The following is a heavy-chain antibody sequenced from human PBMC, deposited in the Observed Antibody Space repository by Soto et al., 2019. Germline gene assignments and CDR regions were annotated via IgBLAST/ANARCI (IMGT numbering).Heavy chain of an antibody. D-gene: IGHD3-3*01. CDR3: ASWGAGFLEWLFDY. V-gene: IGHV1-69*01. CDR2: IIPIFGTA. CDR1: GGNFSSYA. J-gene: IGHJ4*02. Sequence: QVQLVQAGAEVKKPGSSVKVSCKASGGNFSSYAISWVRQAPGQGLEWMGEIIPIFGTANYAQKFQGRVTITADASTSTAYMELSRLRSEDTSVYYCASWGAGFLEWLFDYWGQGTLVTVSS.